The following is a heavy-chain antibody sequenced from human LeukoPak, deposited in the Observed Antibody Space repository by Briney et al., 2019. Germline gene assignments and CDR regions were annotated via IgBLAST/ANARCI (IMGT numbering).Heavy chain of an antibody. D-gene: IGHD1-1*01. J-gene: IGHJ3*02. V-gene: IGHV3-64*01. CDR1: GFTFSSYA. CDR3: ARFGTGRRAFDI. CDR2: ISSNGGST. Sequence: GGSLRLSCAASGFTFSSYAMHWVRQAPGKGLEYVSAISSNGGSTYYANSVKGRFTISRDNSKNTLYLQMGSLRAEDMAVYYCARFGTGRRAFDIWGQGTMVTVSS.